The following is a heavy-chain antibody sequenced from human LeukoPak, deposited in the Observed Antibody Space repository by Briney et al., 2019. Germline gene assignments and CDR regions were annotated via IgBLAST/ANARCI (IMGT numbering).Heavy chain of an antibody. CDR1: GDSISSRSSY. J-gene: IGHJ5*02. CDR2: MYYSGNT. D-gene: IGHD3-10*01. V-gene: IGHV4-39*07. Sequence: PSETLSLTCTVSGDSISSRSSYWDWIRQPPGKGLEWIGSMYYSGNTYYNPSLKSRVTISVDTSKNQFSLKLSSVTAADTAVYYCARAGGFTILRGAVNNWFDPWGQGTLVTVSS. CDR3: ARAGGFTILRGAVNNWFDP.